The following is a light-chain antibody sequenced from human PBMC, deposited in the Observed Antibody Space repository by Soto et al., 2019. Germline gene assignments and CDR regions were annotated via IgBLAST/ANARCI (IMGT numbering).Light chain of an antibody. J-gene: IGKJ1*01. V-gene: IGKV1D-12*01. Sequence: DIQMTQSPSSVSASVGDRVTITCRASQAISTWLAWYQQKPGKAPKLLIYAASNLQTGVPSRFSGSGSWTDFTLTISSLQPEDFATYYCQQANIFPRTFGQGTKVEIK. CDR1: QAISTW. CDR2: AAS. CDR3: QQANIFPRT.